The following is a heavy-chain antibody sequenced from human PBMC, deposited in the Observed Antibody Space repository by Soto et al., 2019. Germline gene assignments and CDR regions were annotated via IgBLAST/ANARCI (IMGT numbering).Heavy chain of an antibody. J-gene: IGHJ4*02. V-gene: IGHV4-34*01. Sequence: QVQLQQSGAGLLKPSETLSLTCDVYGGSFSGYIWTWIRQTPGKGLQWIGQINHSGSANYNPSLKSRVTISVNTSNSQFSLELNSVTAADTAVYYCARGLISGSHYSGGWYYFDSWGQGTQVTVSS. D-gene: IGHD1-26*01. CDR3: ARGLISGSHYSGGWYYFDS. CDR2: INHSGSA. CDR1: GGSFSGYI.